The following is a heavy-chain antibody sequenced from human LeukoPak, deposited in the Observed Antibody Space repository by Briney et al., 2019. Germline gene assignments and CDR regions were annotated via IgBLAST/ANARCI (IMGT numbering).Heavy chain of an antibody. CDR2: IYYSGST. CDR3: ARVGYYYDSSGYYYEAGFDY. D-gene: IGHD3-22*01. Sequence: PSETLSPTCTVSGGSISSYYWSWIRQPPGKGLEWIGYIYYSGSTNYNPSLKSRVTISVDTSKNQFSLKLSSVTAADTAVYYCARVGYYYDSSGYYYEAGFDYWGQGTLVTVSS. CDR1: GGSISSYY. V-gene: IGHV4-59*01. J-gene: IGHJ4*02.